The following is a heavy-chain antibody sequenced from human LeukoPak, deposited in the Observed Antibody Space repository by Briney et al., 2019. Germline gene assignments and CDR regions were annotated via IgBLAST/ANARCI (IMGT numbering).Heavy chain of an antibody. V-gene: IGHV3-48*03. Sequence: PGGSLRLSCAASGFTFSSYEMNWVRQAPGKGLEWVSYISSSGSTIYYADSVKGRFTISRDNAKNSLYLQMNSLRAEDTAVYYCERVGYSSGWYRYFDYWGQGTLVTVSS. J-gene: IGHJ4*02. CDR3: ERVGYSSGWYRYFDY. CDR1: GFTFSSYE. D-gene: IGHD6-19*01. CDR2: ISSSGSTI.